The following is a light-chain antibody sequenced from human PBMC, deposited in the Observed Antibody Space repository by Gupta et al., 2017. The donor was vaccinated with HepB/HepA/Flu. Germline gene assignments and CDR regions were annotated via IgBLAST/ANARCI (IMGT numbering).Light chain of an antibody. Sequence: EIVMTQSPATLSVSPGERATLSCRASQSVSSNLAWYQQKPGQAPRLLIYGASTSATGIPARFSGSGYGKEFTLTISSRQSEDFAVYYCQQYNNWPPWTFGQGTKVEIK. V-gene: IGKV3-15*01. J-gene: IGKJ1*01. CDR2: GAS. CDR3: QQYNNWPPWT. CDR1: QSVSSN.